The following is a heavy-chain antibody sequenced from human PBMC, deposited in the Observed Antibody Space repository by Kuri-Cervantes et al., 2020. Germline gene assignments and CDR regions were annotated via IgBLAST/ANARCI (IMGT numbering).Heavy chain of an antibody. D-gene: IGHD3-3*01. Sequence: GSLRLSCTVSGYSISSGYYWGWIRQPPGKGLEWIGSIYHSGSTYYNPSLKSRVTISVDTSKNQFSLKLSSVTAADTAVYYCARGTITIQGGDDAFDIWGQGTMVTVSS. J-gene: IGHJ3*02. V-gene: IGHV4-38-2*02. CDR1: GYSISSGYY. CDR2: IYHSGST. CDR3: ARGTITIQGGDDAFDI.